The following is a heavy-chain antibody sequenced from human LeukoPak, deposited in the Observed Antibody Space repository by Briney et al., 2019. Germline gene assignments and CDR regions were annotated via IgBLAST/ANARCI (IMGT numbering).Heavy chain of an antibody. J-gene: IGHJ4*02. D-gene: IGHD2-2*01. V-gene: IGHV3-66*01. CDR3: ATAYTSHYFDH. CDR1: GFTVSSNY. Sequence: GGSLRLSCAASGFTVSSNYMSWVRQAPGKGLEWVSVLYSGGSTYYADSVKGRFTISRDNSKKTLYLQMNSLRAEDTAVYYCATAYTSHYFDHWGQGTLVTVS. CDR2: LYSGGST.